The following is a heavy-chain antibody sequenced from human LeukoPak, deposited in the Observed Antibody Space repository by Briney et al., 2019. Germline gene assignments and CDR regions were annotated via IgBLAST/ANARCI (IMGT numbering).Heavy chain of an antibody. Sequence: PGGSLRLSCAASGFTFSSYGMHWVRQAPGKGLEWVAFIRYDGSNKYYADSEKGRFTISRDISKNMLYLQMNSLRAEDTAVYYCARSGFNRFDYWGQGTLVTVSS. D-gene: IGHD5-24*01. CDR3: ARSGFNRFDY. CDR1: GFTFSSYG. J-gene: IGHJ4*02. V-gene: IGHV3-30*02. CDR2: IRYDGSNK.